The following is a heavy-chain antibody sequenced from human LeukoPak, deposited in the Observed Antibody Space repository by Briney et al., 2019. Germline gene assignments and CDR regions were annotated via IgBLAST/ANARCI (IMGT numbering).Heavy chain of an antibody. V-gene: IGHV4-4*09. CDR1: GGSISSYY. Sequence: SETLSLTCTVSGGSISSYYRSWIRQPPGHGLEWSGYISTSVSTNYKPSPKSRVTISADTSKNQFCLKLSSMTAADTAVYYCARHCSSTSCHTNWGQGTLVTVSS. CDR3: ARHCSSTSCHTN. CDR2: ISTSVST. D-gene: IGHD2-2*01. J-gene: IGHJ4*02.